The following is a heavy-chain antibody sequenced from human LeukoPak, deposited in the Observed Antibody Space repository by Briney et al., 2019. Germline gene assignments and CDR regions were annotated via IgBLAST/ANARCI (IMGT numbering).Heavy chain of an antibody. D-gene: IGHD2-15*01. CDR2: IKQDGSEK. V-gene: IGHV3-7*01. CDR3: ARGVRYCSGGSCYSNTLTYMDV. J-gene: IGHJ6*03. Sequence: GGSLRLSCVASGFTFSRFWMSWVRQAPGKGLEWVANIKQDGSEKDYVDSVKGRFTISRDNAKNSLYLQMNSLRADDTAVYYCARGVRYCSGGSCYSNTLTYMDVWGKGTTVTVSS. CDR1: GFTFSRFW.